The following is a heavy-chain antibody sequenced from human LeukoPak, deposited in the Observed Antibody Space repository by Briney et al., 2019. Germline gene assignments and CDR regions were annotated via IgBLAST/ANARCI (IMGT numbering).Heavy chain of an antibody. V-gene: IGHV5-51*01. D-gene: IGHD6-19*01. J-gene: IGHJ4*02. CDR2: IYPGDSDT. CDR1: DYNFATYW. Sequence: EESLKISCEGSDYNFATYWIGWVRQMPGKGLEWMGSIYPGDSDTRYSPSLQGQVTISDVKSISTAYLQWSSLKASDTAIYYCVRRRGTGWYSVDYWGQGTLVTVSS. CDR3: VRRRGTGWYSVDY.